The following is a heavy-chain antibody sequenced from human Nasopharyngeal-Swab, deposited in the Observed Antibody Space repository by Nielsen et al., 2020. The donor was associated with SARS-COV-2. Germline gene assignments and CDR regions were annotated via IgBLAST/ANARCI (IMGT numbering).Heavy chain of an antibody. D-gene: IGHD2-15*01. J-gene: IGHJ4*02. V-gene: IGHV3-74*01. Sequence: GEPLKISCSASGFTFSSYWMQWVRQAPGKGLEWVARVNSDGSTKNHADSLQGRFSISRDNVKNEVYLQVSGLRGEDTAVYYCGRAGYYRIDYWGQGTLVTVSS. CDR1: GFTFSSYW. CDR2: VNSDGSTK. CDR3: GRAGYYRIDY.